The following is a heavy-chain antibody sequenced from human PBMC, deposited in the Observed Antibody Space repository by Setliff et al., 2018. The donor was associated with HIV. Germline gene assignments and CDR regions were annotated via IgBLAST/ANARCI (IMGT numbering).Heavy chain of an antibody. J-gene: IGHJ4*02. D-gene: IGHD3-22*01. CDR2: IRTNSYGGTT. CDR3: TGYYDSSGYYYGVDY. Sequence: GGSLRLSCSASGFTFSDHYMHWVRQAPGKGLEWVGFIRTNSYGGTTEYAASVKGRFTISRDDSKSIVYVQMNSLKTEDTAVYFCTGYYDSSGYYYGVDYWGQGTLVTVSS. CDR1: GFTFSDHY. V-gene: IGHV3-49*04.